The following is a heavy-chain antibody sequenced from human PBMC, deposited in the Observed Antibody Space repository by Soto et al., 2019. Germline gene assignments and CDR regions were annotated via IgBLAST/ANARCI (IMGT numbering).Heavy chain of an antibody. Sequence: LSLTCAVYGGSFSGYYWSWIRQPPGKGLEWIGEIDHSGSTNYNPSLKSRVTISVDTSKNQFSLKLSSVTAADTAVYYCACSGYGPRSYGMDVWGQGTTVTVSS. CDR3: ACSGYGPRSYGMDV. CDR1: GGSFSGYY. J-gene: IGHJ6*02. D-gene: IGHD5-12*01. V-gene: IGHV4-34*01. CDR2: IDHSGST.